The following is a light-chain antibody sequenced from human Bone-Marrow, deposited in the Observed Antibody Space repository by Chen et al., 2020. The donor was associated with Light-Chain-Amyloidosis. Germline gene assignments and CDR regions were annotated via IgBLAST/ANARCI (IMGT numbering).Light chain of an antibody. Sequence: SYVLTQPSSVSVAPGQTATIACGGNNIGSTSVHWYQQTPGQAPLLVDYDDSDRPSGIPERLSGTNSENTATLTIIRVEAGDEADYYCQVWDRSSDRPVFGGGTKLTVL. CDR3: QVWDRSSDRPV. V-gene: IGLV3-21*02. CDR2: DDS. CDR1: NIGSTS. J-gene: IGLJ3*02.